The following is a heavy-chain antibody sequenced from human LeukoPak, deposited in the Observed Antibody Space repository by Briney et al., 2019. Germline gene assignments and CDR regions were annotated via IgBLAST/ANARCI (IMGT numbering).Heavy chain of an antibody. CDR1: GLTFKNAW. J-gene: IGHJ4*02. CDR2: IRSEVDGGTT. D-gene: IGHD6-19*01. Sequence: GGSLRLSCAASGLTFKNAWMNWVRQGPGKGLERVGRIRSEVDGGTTEYAAPVKGRFSISRDDSKNTLYLQMNSLKTEDTAVYYCAKESSGGWYFDYWGQGTLVTVSS. CDR3: AKESSGGWYFDY. V-gene: IGHV3-15*01.